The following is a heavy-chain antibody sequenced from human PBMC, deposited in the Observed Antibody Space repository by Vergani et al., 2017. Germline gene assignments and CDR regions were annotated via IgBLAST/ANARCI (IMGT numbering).Heavy chain of an antibody. V-gene: IGHV4-59*01. CDR2: IYYSGST. D-gene: IGHD3-10*01. CDR1: GRSISSYY. J-gene: IGHJ6*03. CDR3: AREARITMVRESYYYYYYMDV. Sequence: QVQLQESGPGLVKPSETLSLTCTVSGRSISSYYWSWIRQPPGKGLEWIGYIYYSGSTNYNPSLKSRVTISVDTSKNQFSLKLSSVTAADTAVYYCAREARITMVRESYYYYYYMDVWGKGTTVTVSS.